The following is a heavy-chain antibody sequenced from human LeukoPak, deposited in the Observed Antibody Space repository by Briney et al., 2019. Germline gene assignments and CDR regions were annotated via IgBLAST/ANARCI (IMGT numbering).Heavy chain of an antibody. CDR1: GGTFSSYA. CDR3: ARVPVVPAAILSYWYWFGP. D-gene: IGHD2-2*02. CDR2: IIPILGIA. J-gene: IGHJ5*02. V-gene: IGHV1-69*04. Sequence: ASVKVSCKASGGTFSSYAISWVRQAPGQGLEWMGRIIPILGIANYAQKFQGRVSITADKSTSTAYMELSSLRSEDTAVYYCARVPVVPAAILSYWYWFGPWGQGTLVTVSS.